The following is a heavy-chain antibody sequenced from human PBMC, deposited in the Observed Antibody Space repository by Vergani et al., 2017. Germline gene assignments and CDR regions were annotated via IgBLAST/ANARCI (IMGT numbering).Heavy chain of an antibody. Sequence: EVQLVESGGGLVKPGGSLRLSCAASGFTFSSYSMNWVRQAPGKGLEWVSYISSSGSTIYYADSVKGRFTISRDNAKNSLYLQMNSLRAEDTAVYYCARLLRAPQNDYWGQGTLVTVSS. V-gene: IGHV3-21*05. CDR3: ARLLRAPQNDY. D-gene: IGHD2-21*01. J-gene: IGHJ4*02. CDR1: GFTFSSYS. CDR2: ISSSGSTI.